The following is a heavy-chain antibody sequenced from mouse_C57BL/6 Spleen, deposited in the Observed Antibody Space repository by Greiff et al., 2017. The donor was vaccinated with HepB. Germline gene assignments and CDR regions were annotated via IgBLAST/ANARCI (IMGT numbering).Heavy chain of an antibody. J-gene: IGHJ2*01. CDR3: ARHEASGLYFDY. Sequence: VKLVESGAELVKPGASVKLSCKASVYTFTEYTIHWVKQRSGQGLEWIGWFYPGSGSIKYNEKFKDKATLTADKSSSTVYMELSRLTSEDSAVYFCARHEASGLYFDYWGQGTTLTVSS. CDR1: VYTFTEYT. D-gene: IGHD3-1*01. V-gene: IGHV1-62-2*01. CDR2: FYPGSGSI.